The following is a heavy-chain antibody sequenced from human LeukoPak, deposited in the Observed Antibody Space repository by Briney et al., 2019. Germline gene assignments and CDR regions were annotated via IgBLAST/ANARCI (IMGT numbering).Heavy chain of an antibody. CDR1: GYTFTSYA. Sequence: ASVKVSCKASGYTFTSYAMNWVRQAPGQGLEWMGWINPNSGGTNYAQKFQGRVTMTRDTSISTAYMELSGLRSDDTAVYYCARDGHDSSGYYPDYWGQGTLVTVSS. CDR3: ARDGHDSSGYYPDY. V-gene: IGHV1-2*02. J-gene: IGHJ4*02. CDR2: INPNSGGT. D-gene: IGHD3-22*01.